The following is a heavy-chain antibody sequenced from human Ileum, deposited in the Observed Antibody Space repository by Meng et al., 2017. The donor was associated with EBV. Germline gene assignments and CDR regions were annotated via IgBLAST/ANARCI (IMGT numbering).Heavy chain of an antibody. V-gene: IGHV4-4*02. J-gene: IGHJ4*02. CDR2: IHHTRGP. CDR1: GDSISNEHW. CDR3: ASNGAFSLDH. D-gene: IGHD2-8*01. Sequence: VQLQESGPGLVGPSGTLSLTCSVSGDSISNEHWWSWVRQSPGKGLEWIGEIHHTRGPNYNPSLKSRVIISVDKSNNHLSLRLSAVTAADTAVYYCASNGAFSLDHWGQGTLVTVSS.